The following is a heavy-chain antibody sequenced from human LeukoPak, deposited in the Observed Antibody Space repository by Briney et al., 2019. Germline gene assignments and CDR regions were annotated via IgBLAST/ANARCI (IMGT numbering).Heavy chain of an antibody. D-gene: IGHD6-6*01. CDR2: INPNSGGT. CDR1: GYTFTSYD. Sequence: GASVKVSCKASGYTFTSYDINWVRQAPGQGLEWMGWINPNSGGTNYAQKFQGRVTMTRDTSISTAYMELSRLRSDDTAVYHCARDRRAARTGGSWFDPWGQGTLVTVSS. V-gene: IGHV1-2*02. J-gene: IGHJ5*02. CDR3: ARDRRAARTGGSWFDP.